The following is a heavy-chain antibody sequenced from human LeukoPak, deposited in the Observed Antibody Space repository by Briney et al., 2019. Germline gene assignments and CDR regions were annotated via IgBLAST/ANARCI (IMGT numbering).Heavy chain of an antibody. J-gene: IGHJ5*02. CDR3: AREWESDL. Sequence: GGSLRLSCAASGFTFDDYAMHWVRQAPGKGLEWVSGISWNSGNIGYADSVKGRFTISRDNAKNSLYLQMNSLRAEDTAVYYCAREWESDLWGQGTLVTVSS. V-gene: IGHV3-9*01. CDR2: ISWNSGNI. D-gene: IGHD1-26*01. CDR1: GFTFDDYA.